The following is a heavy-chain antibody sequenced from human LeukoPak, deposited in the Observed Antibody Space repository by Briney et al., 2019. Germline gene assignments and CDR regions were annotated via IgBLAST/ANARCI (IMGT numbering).Heavy chain of an antibody. CDR3: ARTIDGEWLGYFDY. CDR2: INHSGST. Sequence: PSETLSLTCAVYGGSFSGYYWSWIRQPPGKGLEWIGEINHSGSTNYNPPLKSRVTISVDTSKNQFSLKLSSVTAADTAVYYCARTIDGEWLGYFDYWGEGTLVTVSS. J-gene: IGHJ4*02. CDR1: GGSFSGYY. D-gene: IGHD6-19*01. V-gene: IGHV4-34*01.